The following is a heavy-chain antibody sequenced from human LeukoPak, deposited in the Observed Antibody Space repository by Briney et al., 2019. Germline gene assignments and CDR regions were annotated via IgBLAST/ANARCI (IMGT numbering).Heavy chain of an antibody. Sequence: PGGSLRLSCAASGFTFSDYYMSWIRQAPGKGLEWVSYISSSGSSSGSSIYYADSVKGRFTISRDNAKNSLYLQMNSLRAEDTAVYYCAREAPVPAAITFPFDYWGQGTLVTVSS. CDR1: GFTFSDYY. CDR3: AREAPVPAAITFPFDY. V-gene: IGHV3-11*04. D-gene: IGHD2-2*02. J-gene: IGHJ4*02. CDR2: ISSSGSSSGSSI.